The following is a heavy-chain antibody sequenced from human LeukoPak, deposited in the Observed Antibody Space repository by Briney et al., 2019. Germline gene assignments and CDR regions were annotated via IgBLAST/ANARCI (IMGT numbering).Heavy chain of an antibody. CDR2: IIPIFGTA. D-gene: IGHD3-3*01. Sequence: PVKVSCKASGGTFSSYAISWVRQAPGQGLEWMGGIIPIFGTANYAQKFQGRVTITADESTSTAYMELSSLRSEDMAVYYCARGRILEWQLPTNDAFDVWGQGTMVTVSS. CDR1: GGTFSSYA. J-gene: IGHJ3*01. CDR3: ARGRILEWQLPTNDAFDV. V-gene: IGHV1-69*13.